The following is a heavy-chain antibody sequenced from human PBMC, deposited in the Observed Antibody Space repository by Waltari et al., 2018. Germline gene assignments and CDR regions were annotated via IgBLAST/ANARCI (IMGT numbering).Heavy chain of an antibody. CDR2: GGN. D-gene: IGHD3-16*01. CDR1: GGSMSNYY. V-gene: IGHV4-59*01. Sequence: QVQLEESGPGLVKPSETLSLTCTVLGGSMSNYYWSWIRQPPGKGLWWVGDGGNKFNPSLKGRVTISVDTSKNQFSLKVNSVTAADTAVYYCVRSYTTTTAPIAGYWGQGILVTVSS. J-gene: IGHJ4*02. CDR3: VRSYTTTTAPIAGY.